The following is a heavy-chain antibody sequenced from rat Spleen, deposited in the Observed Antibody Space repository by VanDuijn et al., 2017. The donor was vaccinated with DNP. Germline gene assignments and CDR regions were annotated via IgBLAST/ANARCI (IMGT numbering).Heavy chain of an antibody. J-gene: IGHJ1*01. CDR1: GYSITSSY. CDR2: ISYSGST. CDR3: ARAYYDGTYYPNWYFDF. Sequence: EVQLQESGPGLVKPSQSLSLTCSVTGYSITSSYRWNWIRKFPGNKMEYIGHISYSGSTNYNPSLKSRFSITRDTSKNQFFLQLNSVTTEDTATYYCARAYYDGTYYPNWYFDFWGPGTTVTVSS. V-gene: IGHV3-1*01. D-gene: IGHD1-12*02.